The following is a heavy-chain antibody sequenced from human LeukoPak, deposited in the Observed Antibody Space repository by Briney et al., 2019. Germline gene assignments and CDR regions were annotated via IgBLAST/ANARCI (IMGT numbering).Heavy chain of an antibody. CDR1: GFTFSSYA. D-gene: IGHD6-13*01. Sequence: SGRSLRLSCAASGFTFSSYAMHWVRQAPGKGLEWVAVISYDGSNKYYADSVKGRFTISRDNSKNTLYLQMNSLRAEDTAVYYCARDRLYSSSWTGFDPWGQGTLVTVSS. J-gene: IGHJ5*02. V-gene: IGHV3-30-3*01. CDR2: ISYDGSNK. CDR3: ARDRLYSSSWTGFDP.